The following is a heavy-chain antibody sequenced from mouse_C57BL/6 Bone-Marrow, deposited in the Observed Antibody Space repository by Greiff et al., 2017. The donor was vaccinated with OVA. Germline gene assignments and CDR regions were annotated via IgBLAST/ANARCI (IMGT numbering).Heavy chain of an antibody. CDR3: TRYLYWGGNYYFDY. CDR2: IDPETGGT. J-gene: IGHJ2*01. Sequence: QVQLQQSGAELVRPGASVTLSCKASGYTFTDYEMHWVKQTPVHGLEWIGAIDPETGGTAYNQKFKGKAILTADKSSSTAYMELRSLTSEDSASYYFTRYLYWGGNYYFDYWGQGTTLTVSS. D-gene: IGHD4-1*01. CDR1: GYTFTDYE. V-gene: IGHV1-15*01.